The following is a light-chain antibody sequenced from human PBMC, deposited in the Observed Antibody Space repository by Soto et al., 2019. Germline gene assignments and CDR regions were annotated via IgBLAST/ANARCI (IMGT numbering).Light chain of an antibody. CDR3: SSYTSSRV. V-gene: IGLV2-14*01. Sequence: QSVLTQPASVSGSPGQSITISCTGTSSDVGAYNYVSWYQQHPGKAPKLMIYEVSNRPSGVSNRFSGSKSGNTASLTISGLQAEDEADYYCSSYTSSRVFGGGTKLTVL. CDR2: EVS. CDR1: SSDVGAYNY. J-gene: IGLJ3*02.